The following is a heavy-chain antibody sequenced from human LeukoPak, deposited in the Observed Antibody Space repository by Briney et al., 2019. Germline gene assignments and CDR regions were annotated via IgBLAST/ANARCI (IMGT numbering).Heavy chain of an antibody. CDR2: IYYSGST. V-gene: IGHV4-59*08. D-gene: IGHD1-14*01. CDR1: GGSISRYY. J-gene: IGHJ3*02. Sequence: SETLSLTCTVSGGSISRYYWSWIRQPPGKGLEWIGYIYYSGSTNYNPSLKSRVTISVDTSKNQFSLKLSSVTAADTAVYYCARSYFSPEDAFDIWGQGTMVTVSS. CDR3: ARSYFSPEDAFDI.